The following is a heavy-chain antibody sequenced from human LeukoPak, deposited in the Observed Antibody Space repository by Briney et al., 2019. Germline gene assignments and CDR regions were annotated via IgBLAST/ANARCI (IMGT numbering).Heavy chain of an antibody. V-gene: IGHV3-7*04. CDR2: IHPEGNEK. Sequence: GGSLRLSCAVSGFTFSNFWMSWVRQAPGRGLEWVANIHPEGNEKYHVESVKGRFAISRDNARNSLFLQMNGLRVEDTAIYYCARGDCFSGDHWGQGTLVTVSS. CDR3: ARGDCFSGDH. J-gene: IGHJ4*02. CDR1: GFTFSNFW. D-gene: IGHD2-21*02.